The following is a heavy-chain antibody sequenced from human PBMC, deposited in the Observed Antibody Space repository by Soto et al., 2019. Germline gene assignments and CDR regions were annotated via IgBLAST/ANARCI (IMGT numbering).Heavy chain of an antibody. V-gene: IGHV1-2*02. CDR2: INPNSGGT. CDR3: ARDRGSSGGSTGFDY. D-gene: IGHD1-26*01. CDR1: GYTFTGYY. J-gene: IGHJ4*02. Sequence: VKVSCKASGYTFTGYYMQWVRQPPGQGLEWMGWINPNSGGTRYPQKFQGRVTMTRDTSIRTVYMALSRLRSDDTAVYSCARDRGSSGGSTGFDYCDPGTMGAASS.